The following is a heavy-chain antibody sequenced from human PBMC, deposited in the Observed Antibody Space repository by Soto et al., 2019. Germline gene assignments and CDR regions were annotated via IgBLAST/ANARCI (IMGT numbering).Heavy chain of an antibody. CDR2: IYYSGST. J-gene: IGHJ6*02. V-gene: IGHV4-39*01. Sequence: SETLSLTCTVSGGSISISSYYWGWIRQPPGKGLEWIGSIYYSGSTYYNPSLKSRVTISVDTSKNQFSLKLSSVTAADTAVYYCAXLKSVRGVLQYYYGMDVWGQGTTVTVSS. D-gene: IGHD3-10*02. CDR1: GGSISISSYY. CDR3: AXLKSVRGVLQYYYGMDV.